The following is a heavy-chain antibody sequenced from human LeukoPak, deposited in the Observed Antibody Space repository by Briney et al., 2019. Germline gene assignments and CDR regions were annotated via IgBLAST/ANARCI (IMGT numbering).Heavy chain of an antibody. J-gene: IGHJ6*03. V-gene: IGHV3-30-3*01. Sequence: PGGSLRLSCAASGFTVSSNYMSWVRQAPGKGLEWVAVISYDGSNKYYADSVKGRFTISRDNSKNTLYLQMNSLRAEDTAVYYCARDLLPRIAAAGVNYYYYYYMDVWGKGTTVTVSS. CDR1: GFTVSSNY. D-gene: IGHD6-13*01. CDR3: ARDLLPRIAAAGVNYYYYYYMDV. CDR2: ISYDGSNK.